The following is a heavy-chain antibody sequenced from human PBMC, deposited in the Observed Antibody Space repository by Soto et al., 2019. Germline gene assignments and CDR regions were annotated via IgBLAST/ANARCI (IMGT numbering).Heavy chain of an antibody. CDR2: INHSGGT. J-gene: IGHJ4*02. CDR1: GGSFSGYY. V-gene: IGHV4-34*01. Sequence: SETLSLSCAVYGGSFSGYYWSWIRQPPGKGLEWIGEINHSGGTNYNPSLKSRVTVSVDTSKNQFSLKLSSVTAADTAVYYCARGRYSSGCSDYWGQGTLVTVSS. CDR3: ARGRYSSGCSDY. D-gene: IGHD6-19*01.